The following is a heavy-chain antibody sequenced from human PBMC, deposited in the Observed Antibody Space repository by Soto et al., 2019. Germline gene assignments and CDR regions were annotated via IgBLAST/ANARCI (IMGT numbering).Heavy chain of an antibody. CDR3: ARDLRQQLAYNYYYYGMDV. Sequence: SVKVSCKASGGTFSSYAISWVRQAPGQGLEWMGGIIPIFGTANYAQKFQGRVTITADESTSTAYMELSSLRSEDTAVYYCARDLRQQLAYNYYYYGMDVWGQGTTVTVSS. V-gene: IGHV1-69*13. J-gene: IGHJ6*02. CDR2: IIPIFGTA. CDR1: GGTFSSYA. D-gene: IGHD6-13*01.